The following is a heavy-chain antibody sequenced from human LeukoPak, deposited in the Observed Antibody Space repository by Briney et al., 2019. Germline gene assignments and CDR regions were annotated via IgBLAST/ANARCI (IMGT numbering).Heavy chain of an antibody. CDR1: GYTFTSYY. Sequence: GASVKVSCKASGYTFTSYYMHWVRQAPGQGLEWMGIINPSGGSTSYAQKFQGRVTMTRDTSTSTVYMELSSLRSEDTAVYYCARGHYCSGGSCYSGGIEDYWGQGTLVTVSS. J-gene: IGHJ4*02. D-gene: IGHD2-15*01. CDR3: ARGHYCSGGSCYSGGIEDY. V-gene: IGHV1-46*01. CDR2: INPSGGST.